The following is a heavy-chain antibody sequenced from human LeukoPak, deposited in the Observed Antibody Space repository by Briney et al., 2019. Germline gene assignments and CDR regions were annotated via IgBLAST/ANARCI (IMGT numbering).Heavy chain of an antibody. CDR3: ASLRGYHYDSSGYNSDDS. CDR1: GFSVSVNY. V-gene: IGHV3-53*01. D-gene: IGHD3-22*01. Sequence: GGSLRLSCAVFGFSVSVNYMSWVRQAPGKGLEWVSVIYSGGTTYYADSVKGRFTISRDNSKNTLYLQMNSLRAEDTAVYYCASLRGYHYDSSGYNSDDSWGQGTLVTVSS. CDR2: IYSGGTT. J-gene: IGHJ4*02.